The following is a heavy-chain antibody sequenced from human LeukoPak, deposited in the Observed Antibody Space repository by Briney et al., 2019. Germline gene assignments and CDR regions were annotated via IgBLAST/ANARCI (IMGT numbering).Heavy chain of an antibody. CDR3: ARSHAQTPGYYYYMDV. Sequence: ASVKVSCKASGYTFTGYYMHWVRQAPGQGLEWMGWINPNSGGTSYAQKFQGRVTMTRDTSISTAYMELSRLRSDDTAVYYCARSHAQTPGYYYYMDVWGKGTTVTVSS. CDR2: INPNSGGT. D-gene: IGHD3-10*01. V-gene: IGHV1-2*02. J-gene: IGHJ6*03. CDR1: GYTFTGYY.